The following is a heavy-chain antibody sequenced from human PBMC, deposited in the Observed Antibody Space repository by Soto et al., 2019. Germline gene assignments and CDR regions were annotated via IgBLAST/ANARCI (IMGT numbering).Heavy chain of an antibody. D-gene: IGHD3-22*01. CDR1: GFTFSSYA. J-gene: IGHJ4*02. CDR2: ISYDGSNK. Sequence: GGSLRLSCAASGFTFSSYAMHWVRQAPGKGLEWVAVISYDGSNKYYADSVKGRFTISRDNSKNTLYLQMNSLRAEDTVVYYCARDHHDRLLGAGLDYWGQGTLVTVSS. CDR3: ARDHHDRLLGAGLDY. V-gene: IGHV3-30-3*01.